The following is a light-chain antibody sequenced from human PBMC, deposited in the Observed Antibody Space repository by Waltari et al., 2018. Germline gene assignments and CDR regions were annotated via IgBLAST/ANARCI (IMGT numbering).Light chain of an antibody. J-gene: IGLJ1*01. CDR3: CSFAGSNIHYV. Sequence: QSALTQPASVSGSPGQSITISCTRTNSDVGGYNFVSWYQLYPGKAPKVIIYEVNKRPSGVSNRFTGSNAGNPASLTISGLQAEDEADYYCCSFAGSNIHYVFGTGTEVTVL. CDR2: EVN. CDR1: NSDVGGYNF. V-gene: IGLV2-23*02.